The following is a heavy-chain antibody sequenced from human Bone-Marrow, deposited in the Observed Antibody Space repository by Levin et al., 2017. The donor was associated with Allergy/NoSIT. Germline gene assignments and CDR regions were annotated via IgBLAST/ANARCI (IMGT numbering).Heavy chain of an antibody. D-gene: IGHD3-22*01. Sequence: GASMKVSCKTSGFNFNLYGIIWVRQAPGQGLEWMGWISGHNGKTDYAQKFQGRVSMTTDTSTSTAYMELRNLRSDDTAMFYCARVFYFDSSGYYDPWGQGTLVTVSS. J-gene: IGHJ5*02. V-gene: IGHV1-18*01. CDR1: GFNFNLYG. CDR2: ISGHNGKT. CDR3: ARVFYFDSSGYYDP.